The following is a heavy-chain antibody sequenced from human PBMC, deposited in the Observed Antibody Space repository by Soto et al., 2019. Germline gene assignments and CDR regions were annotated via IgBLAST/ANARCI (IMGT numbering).Heavy chain of an antibody. Sequence: GGSLRLSCAASGFTFSSHAMSWVRQAPGKGLEWVSAITNGAGSTYYADSVRGRFTISRDNSKSTLFLQMNSLRAEDTALYYCARDGIRWRMYYERSKGLDYWGQGTLVTVSS. CDR3: ARDGIRWRMYYERSKGLDY. J-gene: IGHJ4*02. D-gene: IGHD3-3*01. V-gene: IGHV3-23*01. CDR2: ITNGAGST. CDR1: GFTFSSHA.